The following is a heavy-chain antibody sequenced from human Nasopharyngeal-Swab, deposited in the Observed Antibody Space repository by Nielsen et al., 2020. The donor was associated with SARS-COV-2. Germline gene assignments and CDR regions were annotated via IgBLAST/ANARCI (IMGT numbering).Heavy chain of an antibody. CDR1: GYTFTSYG. CDR2: NGGYSGNT. Sequence: ASVKVSCKASGYTFTSYGISWVRQAPGQGLEWLGWNGGYSGNTNYAQKVQGRVTMTRDTSTTTAYMELRSLRSDDTALYYCARGGAGHQAIDYWGQGTVVTVSS. V-gene: IGHV1-18*01. D-gene: IGHD2-2*01. J-gene: IGHJ4*02. CDR3: ARGGAGHQAIDY.